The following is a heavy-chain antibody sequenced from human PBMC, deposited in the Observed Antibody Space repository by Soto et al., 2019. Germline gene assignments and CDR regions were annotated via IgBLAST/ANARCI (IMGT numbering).Heavy chain of an antibody. V-gene: IGHV1-18*04. Sequence: QVELVQSGGEVKKPGASVKVSCKASGYTFTRHGISWVRQAPGQGLEWVGWINPNNDNSVSAQKFQDRVTLTTDTSTSTVYMELRSLTSDDTSFYYCPRIPTYSRLGDHWGQGTLVTVAS. J-gene: IGHJ4*02. D-gene: IGHD3-22*01. CDR3: PRIPTYSRLGDH. CDR2: INPNNDNS. CDR1: GYTFTRHG.